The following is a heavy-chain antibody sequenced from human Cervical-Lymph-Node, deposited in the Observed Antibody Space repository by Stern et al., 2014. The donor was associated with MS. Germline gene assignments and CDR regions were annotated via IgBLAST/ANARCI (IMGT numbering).Heavy chain of an antibody. J-gene: IGHJ3*02. CDR3: ARGSLDAFDI. Sequence: EVQLVESGGGLVQPGGSLRLSCAASGFTFSSYSMNSVLQAPGKGLEWVSYISSSSTIDYADSVKGRFTISRDNAKNSLYLQMNSLRDEDTAVYYCARGSLDAFDIWGQGTMVTVSS. CDR1: GFTFSSYS. CDR2: ISSSSTI. V-gene: IGHV3-48*02.